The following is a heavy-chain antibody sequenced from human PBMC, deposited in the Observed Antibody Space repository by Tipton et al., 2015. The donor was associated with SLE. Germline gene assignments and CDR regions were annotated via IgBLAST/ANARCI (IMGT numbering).Heavy chain of an antibody. CDR1: GISLRKYG. CDR2: IWYDGRNE. D-gene: IGHD6-13*01. J-gene: IGHJ3*02. Sequence: SLRLSCAASGISLRKYGMHWVRQAPGKGLEWVAGIWYDGRNEEYADSVKGRFTISRDNAKNSLYLQMNSLRAEDTAVYYCARVVAAAGTGAFDIWGQGTMVTVSS. CDR3: ARVVAAAGTGAFDI. V-gene: IGHV3-33*01.